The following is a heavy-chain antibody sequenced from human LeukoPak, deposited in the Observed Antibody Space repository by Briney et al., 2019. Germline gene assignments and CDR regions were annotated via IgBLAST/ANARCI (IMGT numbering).Heavy chain of an antibody. CDR2: ISTVSTYK. V-gene: IGHV3-21*01. CDR1: GFTFTDYS. D-gene: IGHD3-3*01. J-gene: IGHJ6*03. Sequence: PGGSLRLSCAASGFTFTDYSMTWVRQAPGKGLEWVSSISTVSTYKFYSDSVKGRFTISRDNAKNILYLRMSSLSAEDTAVYYCARDGSGFYLYYYMDVWGRGTPVTVSS. CDR3: ARDGSGFYLYYYMDV.